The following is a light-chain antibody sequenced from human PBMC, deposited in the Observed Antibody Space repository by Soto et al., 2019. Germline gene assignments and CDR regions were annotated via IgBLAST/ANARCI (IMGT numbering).Light chain of an antibody. V-gene: IGKV1-33*01. J-gene: IGKJ3*01. Sequence: DIQITQSPSSLSASVGDRVTITCQASQDIRNYLNWYQQKPGQAPKILTYDASSLDTGVPSRFIENGSGTDLSLPISSLHNDDIVTYYGEQYDYLPEFTFGPGTKVHI. CDR3: EQYDYLPEFT. CDR1: QDIRNY. CDR2: DAS.